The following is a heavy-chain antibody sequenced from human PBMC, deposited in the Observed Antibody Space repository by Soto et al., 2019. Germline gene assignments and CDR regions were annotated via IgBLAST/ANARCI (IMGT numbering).Heavy chain of an antibody. CDR2: ISYDGSNK. CDR1: GFTFSSYA. Sequence: QVQLVESGGGVVQPGRSLRLSCAASGFTFSSYAMHWVRQAPGKGLEWVAVISYDGSNKYYADSVKGRFTISGDNSKNTLYLQMNSLRAEDTAVYYCCTRAYWGQGTLVTVSS. V-gene: IGHV3-30-3*01. J-gene: IGHJ4*02. D-gene: IGHD2-8*01. CDR3: CTRAY.